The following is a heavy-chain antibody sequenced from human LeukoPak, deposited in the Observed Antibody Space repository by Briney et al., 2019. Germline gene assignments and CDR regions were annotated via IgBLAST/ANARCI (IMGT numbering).Heavy chain of an antibody. CDR2: IWYDGSNK. Sequence: GGSLRLSCAASGFTFSSYGMHWVRQAPGKGLEWVALIWYDGSNKYYADSVKGRFTISRDNSKNTLYLRMNSLRAEDTAVYCCARDGCAGSCYSVDYWGQGTLVTVSS. V-gene: IGHV3-33*01. J-gene: IGHJ4*02. CDR3: ARDGCAGSCYSVDY. CDR1: GFTFSSYG. D-gene: IGHD2-15*01.